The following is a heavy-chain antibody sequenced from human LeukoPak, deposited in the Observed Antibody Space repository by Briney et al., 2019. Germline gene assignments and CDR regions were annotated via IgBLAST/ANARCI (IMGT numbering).Heavy chain of an antibody. D-gene: IGHD1-26*01. CDR2: INHSGST. J-gene: IGHJ4*02. CDR3: ARGGRSGSYSYRSQSYYFDY. CDR1: GGSFSGYY. Sequence: SETLSLTCAVHGGSFSGYYWSWIRQPPGKGLEWIGEINHSGSTNYNPSLKSRVTISVDTSKNQFSLKLSSVTAADTAVYYCARGGRSGSYSYRSQSYYFDYWGQGTLVTVSS. V-gene: IGHV4-34*01.